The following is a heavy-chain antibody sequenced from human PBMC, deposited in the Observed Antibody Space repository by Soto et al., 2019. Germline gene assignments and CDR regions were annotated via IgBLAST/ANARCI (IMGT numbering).Heavy chain of an antibody. J-gene: IGHJ6*02. Sequence: SETLSLTCTVSGGSISSGGYYWSWIRQHPGKGLEWIGYIYYSGSTYYNPSLKSRVTISVDTSKNQFSLKLSSVTAADTAVYYCARYQGGSRDYYYYGMDVWGQGTTVTVSS. D-gene: IGHD3-16*01. V-gene: IGHV4-31*03. CDR2: IYYSGST. CDR1: GGSISSGGYY. CDR3: ARYQGGSRDYYYYGMDV.